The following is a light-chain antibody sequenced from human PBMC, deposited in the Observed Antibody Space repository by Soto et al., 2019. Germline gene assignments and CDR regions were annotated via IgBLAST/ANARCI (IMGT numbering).Light chain of an antibody. CDR1: QGISSK. Sequence: EVVMTQSPAVLSVSPGETATLSCRASQGISSKLAWYQQKPGQAPRLLIYGAVTRATGIPARFSGSGSTTDFTLTISSLHSEDCAVYYCQQYNNWLSWTFGQGTKVEIK. CDR2: GAV. V-gene: IGKV3-15*01. CDR3: QQYNNWLSWT. J-gene: IGKJ1*01.